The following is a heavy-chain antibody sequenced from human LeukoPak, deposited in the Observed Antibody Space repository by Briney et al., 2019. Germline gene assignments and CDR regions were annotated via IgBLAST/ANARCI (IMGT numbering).Heavy chain of an antibody. CDR3: ARVATAGTYYFDY. J-gene: IGHJ4*02. Sequence: LRLSCAASGFTFSSYSMNWVRQAPGKGLEWIGSIYHSGSTYYNPSLKSRVTISVDTSKNQFSLKLSSVTAADTAVYYCARVATAGTYYFDYWGQGTLVTVSS. CDR1: GFTFSSYS. D-gene: IGHD6-13*01. CDR2: IYHSGST. V-gene: IGHV4-38-2*01.